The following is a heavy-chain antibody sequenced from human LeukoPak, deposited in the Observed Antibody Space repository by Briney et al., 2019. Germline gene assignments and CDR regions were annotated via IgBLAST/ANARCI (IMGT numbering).Heavy chain of an antibody. D-gene: IGHD3-3*01. V-gene: IGHV3-74*01. CDR2: SNSDGSST. J-gene: IGHJ4*02. CDR1: GFTFSSYW. Sequence: GGSLRLSCAASGFTFSSYWMHWVRQAPGKGLVWVSRSNSDGSSTSYADSVKGRFTVSRDNAKDTLYLQMNSLRAEDTAVYYCARGLTYDFWSGFDYWGQGTLVTVSS. CDR3: ARGLTYDFWSGFDY.